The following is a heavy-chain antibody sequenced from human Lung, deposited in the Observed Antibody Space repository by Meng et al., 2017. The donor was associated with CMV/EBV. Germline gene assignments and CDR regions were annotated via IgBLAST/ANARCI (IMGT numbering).Heavy chain of an antibody. V-gene: IGHV4-39*07. CDR1: GGPISSSSYY. D-gene: IGHD6-19*01. CDR3: ASESPEYQWLEDYYYGMDV. J-gene: IGHJ6*02. CDR2: IYYSGST. Sequence: VPGGPISSSSYYWGWIRQPPGKGLEWIGSIYYSGSTYYHPSLKSRVTISVDTSKNQFSLKLSSVTAADTAVYYCASESPEYQWLEDYYYGMDVXGQGXTVTVSS.